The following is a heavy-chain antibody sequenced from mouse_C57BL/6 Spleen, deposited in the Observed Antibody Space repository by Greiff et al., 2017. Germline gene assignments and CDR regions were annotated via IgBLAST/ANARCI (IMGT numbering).Heavy chain of an antibody. CDR1: GFTFSSYA. CDR2: ISDGGSYT. J-gene: IGHJ4*01. D-gene: IGHD2-4*01. V-gene: IGHV5-4*01. CDR3: AREGDYGGDYYAMDY. Sequence: DVHLVESGGGLVKPGGSLKLSCAASGFTFSSYAMSWVRQTPEKRLEWVATISDGGSYTSYPDNVKGLFTISRDNAKNNMYLQMSQLKSEDTAMYDCAREGDYGGDYYAMDYWGQGTSVTVSS.